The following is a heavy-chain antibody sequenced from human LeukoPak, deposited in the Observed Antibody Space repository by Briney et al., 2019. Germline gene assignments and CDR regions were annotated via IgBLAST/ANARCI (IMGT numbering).Heavy chain of an antibody. CDR3: ARGGYCSSTSCYDVGEGYYYYYMDV. J-gene: IGHJ6*03. CDR2: IYTSGST. D-gene: IGHD2-2*01. Sequence: NPSETLSLTCTVSGGSISSYYWSWIRQPAGKGLEWIGRIYTSGSTNYNPSLKSRVTMSVDTSKNQFSLKLSSVTAADTAVYYCARGGYCSSTSCYDVGEGYYYYYMDVWGKGTTVTVSS. CDR1: GGSISSYY. V-gene: IGHV4-4*07.